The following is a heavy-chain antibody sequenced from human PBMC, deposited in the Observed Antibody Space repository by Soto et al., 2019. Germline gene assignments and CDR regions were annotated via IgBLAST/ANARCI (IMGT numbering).Heavy chain of an antibody. V-gene: IGHV4-59*12. CDR1: GGSISSYY. D-gene: IGHD6-19*01. CDR3: ARTQGLFGAFDI. Sequence: PSETLSLTCTVSGGSISSYYWSWIRQPPGKVLEWIGYIYYSGSTYYNPSLKSRVTISADTSKNQFSLKLSSVTAADTAVYYCARTQGLFGAFDIWGQGTMVTVSS. CDR2: IYYSGST. J-gene: IGHJ3*02.